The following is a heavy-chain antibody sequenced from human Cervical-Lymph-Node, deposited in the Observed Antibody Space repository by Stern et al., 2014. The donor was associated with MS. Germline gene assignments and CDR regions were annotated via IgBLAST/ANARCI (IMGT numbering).Heavy chain of an antibody. V-gene: IGHV1-69*01. CDR3: ATPGGYGDYESGDYFDY. D-gene: IGHD4-17*01. CDR2: SLPIFGKA. Sequence: VQLVESGAEVKKPGSSVKVSCKASGGTFSSYAISWVRQAPGQGLEWVGGSLPIFGKANYAQKFQGRVTITADESTSTAYMELSSLRSEDTAVYYCATPGGYGDYESGDYFDYWGQGTLVTVSS. CDR1: GGTFSSYA. J-gene: IGHJ4*02.